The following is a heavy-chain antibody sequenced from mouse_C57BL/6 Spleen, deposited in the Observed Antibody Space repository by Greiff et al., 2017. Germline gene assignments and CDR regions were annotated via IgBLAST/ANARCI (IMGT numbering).Heavy chain of an antibody. D-gene: IGHD3-3*01. CDR1: GYAFSSYW. CDR3: ARGVLGGYYFDY. V-gene: IGHV1-80*01. Sequence: QVQLQQSGAELVKPGASVKISCKASGYAFSSYWMNWVKQRPGKGLEWIGQIYPGDGDTNYNGKFKGKATLTADKSSSTAYMQLSSLTSEDSAGYFCARGVLGGYYFDYWGQGTTLTVSS. CDR2: IYPGDGDT. J-gene: IGHJ2*01.